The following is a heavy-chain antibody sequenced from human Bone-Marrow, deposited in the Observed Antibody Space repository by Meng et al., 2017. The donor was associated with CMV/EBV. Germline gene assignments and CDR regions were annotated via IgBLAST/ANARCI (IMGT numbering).Heavy chain of an antibody. CDR1: GFTFDDYT. Sequence: GESLKISCAASGFTFDDYTMHWVRQAPGKGLEWVSLISWDGGSTYYADSVKGRFTISRDNSKNTLYLQMNSLRAEDTAVYYCAKEYYYGSGSHDWGQGTLVTVSS. CDR3: AKEYYYGSGSHD. D-gene: IGHD3-10*01. V-gene: IGHV3-43*01. J-gene: IGHJ4*02. CDR2: ISWDGGST.